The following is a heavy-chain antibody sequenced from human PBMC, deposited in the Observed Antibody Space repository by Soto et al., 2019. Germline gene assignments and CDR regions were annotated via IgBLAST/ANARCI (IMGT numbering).Heavy chain of an antibody. CDR1: GFRFDDHT. D-gene: IGHD1-7*01. Sequence: DVHLVESGGVVVQPGGSLRLSCEASGFRFDDHTMHWVRQAPGKGLEWVSLISWDGTFTYSSDSVKGRFTISRDNSRNSLHLQMNSLRTEDTAIYYCVKVLPTGTYDQPSFDHWGQGTLVTVSS. CDR3: VKVLPTGTYDQPSFDH. CDR2: ISWDGTFT. J-gene: IGHJ4*02. V-gene: IGHV3-43*01.